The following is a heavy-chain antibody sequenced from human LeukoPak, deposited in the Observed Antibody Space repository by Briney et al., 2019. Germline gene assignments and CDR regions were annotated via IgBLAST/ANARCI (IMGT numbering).Heavy chain of an antibody. D-gene: IGHD6-19*01. Sequence: ASVKVSCKASGYTFTSYGISWVRQAPGQGLEWMGWISAYNGNTNYAQKLQGRVTMTTDTSTSTAYMELRSLRSDDTAVYYCARDAAVYRRLAQAPPGYWGQGTLVTVSS. CDR2: ISAYNGNT. CDR3: ARDAAVYRRLAQAPPGY. J-gene: IGHJ4*02. CDR1: GYTFTSYG. V-gene: IGHV1-18*01.